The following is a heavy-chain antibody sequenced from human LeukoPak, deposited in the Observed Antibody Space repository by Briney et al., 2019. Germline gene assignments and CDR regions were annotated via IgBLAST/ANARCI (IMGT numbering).Heavy chain of an antibody. V-gene: IGHV4-4*07. CDR2: IYTSGST. J-gene: IGHJ4*02. CDR3: ARRSPYSTGWSSYFDY. CDR1: GGSISSYY. D-gene: IGHD6-19*01. Sequence: PSETLSLTCTVSGGSISSYYWSWIRQPAGKGLEWIGRIYTSGSTNYNPSLKSRVTISLDKSRNHFSLKLTSVTAADSAVYYCARRSPYSTGWSSYFDYWGQGALVTVSS.